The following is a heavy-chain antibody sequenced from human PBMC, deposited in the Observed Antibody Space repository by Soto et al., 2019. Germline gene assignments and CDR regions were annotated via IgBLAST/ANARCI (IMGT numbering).Heavy chain of an antibody. CDR1: GFTFGSYS. CDR3: ARDLRIASYYDILTGQDYYYYGMDV. J-gene: IGHJ6*02. D-gene: IGHD3-9*01. Sequence: GGSLRLSCAASGFTFGSYSVNWVRQAPGKGLEWVSSISSSSSYIYYADSVRGRFTISRDNAKNSLYLQMNSLRAEDTAVYYCARDLRIASYYDILTGQDYYYYGMDVWGQGTTVTVSS. CDR2: ISSSSSYI. V-gene: IGHV3-21*01.